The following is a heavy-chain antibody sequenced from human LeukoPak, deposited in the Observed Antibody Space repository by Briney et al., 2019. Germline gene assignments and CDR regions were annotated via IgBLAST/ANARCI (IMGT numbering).Heavy chain of an antibody. CDR2: ISYDGSNK. Sequence: GRSLRLSCAASGFTFSSYAMHWVRQAPGKGLEWVAVISYDGSNKYYADSVKGRFTISRDNAKNSLFLQMNSLRAEDTAVYYCARNSSGLHYWGQGTLVTVSS. V-gene: IGHV3-30*04. J-gene: IGHJ4*02. CDR1: GFTFSSYA. D-gene: IGHD6-19*01. CDR3: ARNSSGLHY.